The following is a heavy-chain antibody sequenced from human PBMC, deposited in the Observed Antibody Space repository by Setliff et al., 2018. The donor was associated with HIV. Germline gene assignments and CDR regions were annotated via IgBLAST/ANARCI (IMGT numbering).Heavy chain of an antibody. Sequence: ASVKVSCKASGYTFTGYYMHWVRQAPGQGLEWMGWVNPNSGGTNYAQKFQGWVTMTRDTSISTAYMEPSRLRSDDTAVYYCARDSKGHGSNWGPPGGYYMDVWGKGTTVTVSS. J-gene: IGHJ6*03. CDR2: VNPNSGGT. CDR1: GYTFTGYY. V-gene: IGHV1-2*04. CDR3: ARDSKGHGSNWGPPGGYYMDV. D-gene: IGHD7-27*01.